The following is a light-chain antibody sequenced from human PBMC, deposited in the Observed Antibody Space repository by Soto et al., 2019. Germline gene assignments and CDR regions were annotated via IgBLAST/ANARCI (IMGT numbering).Light chain of an antibody. Sequence: EIVLTQSPATLSLSPGERATLSCRAAESLTNNLAWYQQRPGQAPRLLMYGSSTRATGIPARFSGTGSGTEFTLTITSLQSEDFAVYYCQQYSYRPYTFGQGTKVDI. CDR2: GSS. J-gene: IGKJ2*01. V-gene: IGKV3-15*01. CDR1: ESLTNN. CDR3: QQYSYRPYT.